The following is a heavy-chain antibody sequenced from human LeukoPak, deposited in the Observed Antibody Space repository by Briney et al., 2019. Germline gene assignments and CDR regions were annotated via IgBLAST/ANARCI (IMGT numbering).Heavy chain of an antibody. Sequence: GGPLRLSCAASGFTFSSYWMHWVRQAPGKGLVWVSRINSDGSSTSYADSVKGRFTISRDNAKNTLYLQMNSLRAEDTAVYYCARDNTVVVAATIEYYFDYWGQGTLVTVSS. CDR2: INSDGSST. CDR1: GFTFSSYW. D-gene: IGHD2-15*01. CDR3: ARDNTVVVAATIEYYFDY. J-gene: IGHJ4*02. V-gene: IGHV3-74*01.